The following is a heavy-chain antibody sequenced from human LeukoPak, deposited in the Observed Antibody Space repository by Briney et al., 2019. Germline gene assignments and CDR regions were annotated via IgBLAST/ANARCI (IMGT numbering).Heavy chain of an antibody. CDR2: ISAYNGDT. D-gene: IGHD6-13*01. V-gene: IGHV1-18*04. Sequence: GASAKVSCKAPGFTFTNYGITWVRQAPGQGLEWMGWISAYNGDTNYAQKLRYRVTMTTDTSTSTAYMELRSLRSDDTAVYYCARVGEQHLDYYFDYWGQGTLVTVSS. CDR1: GFTFTNYG. J-gene: IGHJ4*02. CDR3: ARVGEQHLDYYFDY.